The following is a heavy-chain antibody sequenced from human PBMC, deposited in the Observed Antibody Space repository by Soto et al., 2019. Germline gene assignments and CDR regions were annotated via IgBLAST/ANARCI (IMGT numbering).Heavy chain of an antibody. Sequence: GWSLRLSCAASGFTFSSYGMHWVRQAPGKGLEWVAVISYDGSNKYYADSVKGRFTISRDNSKNTLYLQMNSLRAEDTAVYYCAKGEVGATTWGQGTLVTVSS. J-gene: IGHJ4*02. V-gene: IGHV3-30*18. D-gene: IGHD1-26*01. CDR2: ISYDGSNK. CDR3: AKGEVGATT. CDR1: GFTFSSYG.